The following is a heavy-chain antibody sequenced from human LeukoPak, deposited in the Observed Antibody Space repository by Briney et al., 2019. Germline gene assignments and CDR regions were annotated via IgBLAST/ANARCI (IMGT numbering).Heavy chain of an antibody. CDR1: GGSISSSSYY. Sequence: SETLSLTCTVSGGSISSSSYYWGWIRQPPGKGLEWIGSIYYSGSTYYNPSLKSRVTISVDTSKNQFSLKLSSVTAADTAVYYCARHLVGATGFWFLSGCYFDYWGQGTLVTVSS. CDR2: IYYSGST. CDR3: ARHLVGATGFWFLSGCYFDY. J-gene: IGHJ4*01. V-gene: IGHV4-39*01. D-gene: IGHD1-26*01.